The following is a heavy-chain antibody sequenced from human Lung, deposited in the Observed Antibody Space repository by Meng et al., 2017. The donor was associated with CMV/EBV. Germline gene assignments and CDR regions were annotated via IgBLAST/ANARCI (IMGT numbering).Heavy chain of an antibody. J-gene: IGHJ6*02. CDR1: GYTCTSNG. CDR2: ISWYNGNT. CDR3: AAEDYGDYVPYYYCGMDV. Sequence: ASAXVFCYASGYTCTSNGISWVRQDPGQGLEWMGWISWYNGNTNYAQKLQGRVTMITDTSTSTAYVELRSLRSDDTAVSYCAAEDYGDYVPYYYCGMDVWXQGTXVTVSS. D-gene: IGHD4-17*01. V-gene: IGHV1-18*04.